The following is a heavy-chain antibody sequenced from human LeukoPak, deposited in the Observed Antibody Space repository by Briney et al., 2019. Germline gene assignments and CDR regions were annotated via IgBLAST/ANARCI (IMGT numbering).Heavy chain of an antibody. Sequence: PGGSLRLSCAASGFTFSSYVMHWVRQAPGKGLEWVAIISYDGSNEYYADSVKGRFTISRDNSRNTLYLQMNSLRAEDTAVYYCANWYYYENGAYWCWGQGTLVTVSS. V-gene: IGHV3-30*04. CDR2: ISYDGSNE. D-gene: IGHD3-22*01. CDR3: ANWYYYENGAYWC. J-gene: IGHJ4*02. CDR1: GFTFSSYV.